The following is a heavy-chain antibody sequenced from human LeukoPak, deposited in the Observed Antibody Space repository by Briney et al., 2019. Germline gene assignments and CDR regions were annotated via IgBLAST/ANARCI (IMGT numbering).Heavy chain of an antibody. CDR3: ARDLGQYYDTSDNWFDP. V-gene: IGHV3-74*01. CDR1: GFTFSDYN. Sequence: GGSLRLSCAASGFTFSDYNMSWVRQAPGKGLVWVSRINSDGINTSYADSVKGRFTISRDNAKNTLNLQMNSLRAEDTAVYYCARDLGQYYDTSDNWFDPWGQGTLVTVSS. D-gene: IGHD3-22*01. CDR2: INSDGINT. J-gene: IGHJ5*02.